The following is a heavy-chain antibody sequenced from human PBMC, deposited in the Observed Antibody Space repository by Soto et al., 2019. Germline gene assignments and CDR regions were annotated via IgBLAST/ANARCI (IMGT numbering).Heavy chain of an antibody. CDR2: ISSSSSYI. V-gene: IGHV3-21*01. CDR3: ARLEVATIKYYYYYMDV. Sequence: EVQLVESGGGLVKPGGSLRLSCAASGFTFSSYSMNWVRQAPGKGLEWVSSISSSSSYIYYADSVKGRFTISRDNAKNSLYLQMNSLRAEDTAVYYCARLEVATIKYYYYYMDVWGKGTTVTVSS. D-gene: IGHD5-12*01. CDR1: GFTFSSYS. J-gene: IGHJ6*03.